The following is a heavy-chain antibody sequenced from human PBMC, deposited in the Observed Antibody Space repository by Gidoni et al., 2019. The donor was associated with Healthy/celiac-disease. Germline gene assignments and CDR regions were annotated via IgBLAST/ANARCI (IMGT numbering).Heavy chain of an antibody. D-gene: IGHD6-19*01. V-gene: IGHV3-9*01. CDR3: AKDRGGQWLVPFDY. Sequence: EVQLVASGGGLVQPGRSLRLSCAASGFTFDDYAMHWVRQAPGKGLEWVSGISWNSGSIGDADSVKGRFTISRDNAKNSLYLQMNSLRAEDTALYYCAKDRGGQWLVPFDYWGQGTLVTVSS. CDR2: ISWNSGSI. CDR1: GFTFDDYA. J-gene: IGHJ4*02.